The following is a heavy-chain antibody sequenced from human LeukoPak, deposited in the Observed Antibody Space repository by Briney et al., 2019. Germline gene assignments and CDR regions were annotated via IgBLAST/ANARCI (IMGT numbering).Heavy chain of an antibody. J-gene: IGHJ4*02. D-gene: IGHD6-13*01. CDR1: GFTFSSYA. V-gene: IGHV3-30-3*01. CDR3: ARGRIAAAALDY. Sequence: GASLRLSCAASGFTFSSYAMHWVRQAPGKGLEWVAVISYDGSNKYYADSVKGRFTISRDNSKNTLYLQMNSLRAEDTAVYYCARGRIAAAALDYWGQGTLVTVSS. CDR2: ISYDGSNK.